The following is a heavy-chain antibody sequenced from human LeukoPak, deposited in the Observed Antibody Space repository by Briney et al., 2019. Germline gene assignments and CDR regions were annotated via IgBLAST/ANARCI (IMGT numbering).Heavy chain of an antibody. Sequence: SETLSLTCAVYGGSFSGYYWSWIRQPPGKGLEWIGEINHSGSTNYNPSLKSRVTISVDTSKNQFSLKLSSVTAADTAVYYCARARTVTLPGGNYYGMDVWGQGTTVTVSS. D-gene: IGHD4-11*01. V-gene: IGHV4-34*01. J-gene: IGHJ6*02. CDR2: INHSGST. CDR3: ARARTVTLPGGNYYGMDV. CDR1: GGSFSGYY.